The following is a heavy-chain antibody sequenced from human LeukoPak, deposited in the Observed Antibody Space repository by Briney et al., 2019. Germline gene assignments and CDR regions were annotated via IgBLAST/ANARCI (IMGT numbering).Heavy chain of an antibody. CDR3: AREVSKGFDF. V-gene: IGHV3-21*01. CDR1: GFTFSGYS. CDR2: FGTRSTSI. Sequence: KSGGSLRLSCTASGFTFSGYSMNWIRQAPGKGLEWVSSFGTRSTSIYHAGSVKGRFAISRDNAKNSLYLQMNSLRAEDTALYYCAREVSKGFDFWGQGTLVTVSS. J-gene: IGHJ4*02. D-gene: IGHD3-3*02.